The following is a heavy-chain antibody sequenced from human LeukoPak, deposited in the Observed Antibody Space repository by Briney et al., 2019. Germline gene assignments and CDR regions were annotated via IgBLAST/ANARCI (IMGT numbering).Heavy chain of an antibody. CDR1: GFTFSSYT. V-gene: IGHV3-21*01. CDR3: ARDGKADYYGSGNPPRYWYFDL. J-gene: IGHJ2*01. CDR2: ISSSSSNL. Sequence: GGSLRLSCAASGFTFSSYTMNWVRQTPGKGLEWVSSISSSSSNLYYADSVKDRFTISRDNAKNSLYPQMNSLRAEDTAVYYCARDGKADYYGSGNPPRYWYFDLWGRGTLVTVSS. D-gene: IGHD3-10*01.